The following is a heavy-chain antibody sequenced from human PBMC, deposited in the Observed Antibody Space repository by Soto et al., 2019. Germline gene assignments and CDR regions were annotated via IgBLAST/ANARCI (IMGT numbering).Heavy chain of an antibody. Sequence: SETLSLTCTVSGGSISSYYWSWIRQPAGKGLEWIGRIYTSGSTNYNPSLKSRVTMSVDTSKNQFSLKLSSVTAADTAVYYCARDPPHYGDSSFDYWGQGTLVTVSS. D-gene: IGHD4-17*01. CDR3: ARDPPHYGDSSFDY. J-gene: IGHJ4*02. CDR2: IYTSGST. CDR1: GGSISSYY. V-gene: IGHV4-4*07.